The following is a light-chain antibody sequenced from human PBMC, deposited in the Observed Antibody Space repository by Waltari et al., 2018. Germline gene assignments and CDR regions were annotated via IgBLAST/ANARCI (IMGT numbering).Light chain of an antibody. CDR3: YSTDRTGKQRV. J-gene: IGLJ2*01. V-gene: IGLV3-10*01. CDR1: ALPNKY. CDR2: EDN. Sequence: SYELTQPPSVSVSPGQTARITCSGDALPNKYGYWYQQKSGQAPVLVIYEDNNRRSGYPEGFPGSSWGTMVTLTISGAQVEDEGDYYCYSTDRTGKQRVFGGGTKLTVL.